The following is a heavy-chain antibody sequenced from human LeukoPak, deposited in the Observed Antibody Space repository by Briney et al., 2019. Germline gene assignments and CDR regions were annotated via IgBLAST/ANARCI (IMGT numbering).Heavy chain of an antibody. J-gene: IGHJ4*02. D-gene: IGHD2-21*01. Sequence: GRSLRLSCAASGFTFSSYGMHWVRQAPGKGLEWVAVISYDGSNKYYADSVKGRFTISRDNSKNTLYLQMNSLRAEDMAVYYCANSHMFDYWGQGTLVTVSS. V-gene: IGHV3-30*18. CDR1: GFTFSSYG. CDR3: ANSHMFDY. CDR2: ISYDGSNK.